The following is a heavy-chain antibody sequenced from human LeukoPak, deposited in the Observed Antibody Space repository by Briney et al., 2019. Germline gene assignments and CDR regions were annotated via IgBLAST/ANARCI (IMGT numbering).Heavy chain of an antibody. CDR1: GGSISNYW. J-gene: IGHJ5*02. CDR3: ARGRAYASGPPFDP. D-gene: IGHD6-19*01. Sequence: SETLSLTCTVSGGSISNYWWTWIRQPPGKGLEWIGFIYYSGSTHYNPSLKSRVTISVDTSRNQFSLKSSSVTAADTAVYYCARGRAYASGPPFDPWGQGTLVTIPP. V-gene: IGHV4-59*01. CDR2: IYYSGST.